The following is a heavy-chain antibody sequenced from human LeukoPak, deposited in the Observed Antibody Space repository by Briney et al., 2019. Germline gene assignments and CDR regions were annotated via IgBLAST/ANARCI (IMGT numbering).Heavy chain of an antibody. V-gene: IGHV7-4-1*02. CDR2: INTNTGNP. D-gene: IGHD5-18*01. CDR3: ARGRYGYSYGPDDFDY. J-gene: IGHJ4*02. Sequence: ASVKVSCKASGYTFTSYAMNWVRQAPGQGLERMDWINTNTGNPTYAQGFTGLFVFSLDTSVSTAYLQISSLKAEDTAVYYCARGRYGYSYGPDDFDYWGQGTLVTVSS. CDR1: GYTFTSYA.